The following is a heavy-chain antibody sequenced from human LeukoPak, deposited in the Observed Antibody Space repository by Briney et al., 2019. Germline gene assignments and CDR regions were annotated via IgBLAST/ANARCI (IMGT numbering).Heavy chain of an antibody. V-gene: IGHV4-39*01. CDR3: ARLVGTPYYDFWSGLYWYFDL. J-gene: IGHJ2*01. CDR2: IYYSGST. D-gene: IGHD3-3*01. Sequence: SENLSLTCTVSGGSISSSSYYWGWIRQPPGKGLEWIGSIYYSGSTYYNPSLKSRVTISVDTSKNQFSLKLSSVTAADTAVYYCARLVGTPYYDFWSGLYWYFDLWGRGTLVTVSS. CDR1: GGSISSSSYY.